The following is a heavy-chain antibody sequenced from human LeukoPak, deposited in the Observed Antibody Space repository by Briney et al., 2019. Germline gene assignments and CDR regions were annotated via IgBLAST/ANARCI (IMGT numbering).Heavy chain of an antibody. CDR2: IRYDGSEK. CDR1: GFTFSRHG. CDR3: ARETGIIGRDSRVDY. Sequence: GGSLRLSCAASGFTFSRHGMHWVRQAPGKGLEWVAIIRYDGSEKYYADSVEGRFTISKDNSRDTLYLEMDSLRADDTAVYYCARETGIIGRDSRVDYWGQGALVTVSS. J-gene: IGHJ4*02. V-gene: IGHV3-33*01. D-gene: IGHD1-14*01.